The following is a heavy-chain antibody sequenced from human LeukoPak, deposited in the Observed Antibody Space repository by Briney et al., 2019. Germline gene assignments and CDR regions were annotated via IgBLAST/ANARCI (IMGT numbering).Heavy chain of an antibody. Sequence: GASVKVSCKASGYTFTSYDINWVRQATGQGLEWMGWMNPNSGNTGYAQKFQGRVTITRNTSISTAYMELSSLRSEDTAVYYCARDFLNFYYYDSSGFSPFDYWGQGTLVTVSS. J-gene: IGHJ4*02. CDR2: MNPNSGNT. CDR3: ARDFLNFYYYDSSGFSPFDY. CDR1: GYTFTSYD. V-gene: IGHV1-8*03. D-gene: IGHD3-22*01.